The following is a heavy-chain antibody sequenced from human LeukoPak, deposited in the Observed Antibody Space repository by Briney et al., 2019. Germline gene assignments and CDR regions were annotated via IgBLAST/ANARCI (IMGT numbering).Heavy chain of an antibody. CDR2: ISSSSSYT. D-gene: IGHD3-10*01. Sequence: GGSLRLSCAASGFTFSDYYMSWIRQAPGKGLEWVSYISSSSSYTNYADSVEGRFTISRDNAKNSLYLQMNSLRAEDTAVYYCARWRFGDQSIDIWGQGTMVTVSS. J-gene: IGHJ3*02. CDR1: GFTFSDYY. V-gene: IGHV3-11*06. CDR3: ARWRFGDQSIDI.